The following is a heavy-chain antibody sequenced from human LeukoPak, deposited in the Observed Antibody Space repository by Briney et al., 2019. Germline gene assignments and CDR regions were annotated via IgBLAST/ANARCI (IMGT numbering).Heavy chain of an antibody. J-gene: IGHJ4*02. Sequence: GGSLRLSCAASGFTFSNYGMNWVRQAPGKGLEWVSRISGTGGTTFYADSVKGRFTISRDNSKNTLYLQMNSLRAEDTAVYYCAREVGEYLNPYFDYWGQGTLVTVSS. CDR1: GFTFSNYG. D-gene: IGHD2/OR15-2a*01. CDR2: ISGTGGTT. CDR3: AREVGEYLNPYFDY. V-gene: IGHV3-23*01.